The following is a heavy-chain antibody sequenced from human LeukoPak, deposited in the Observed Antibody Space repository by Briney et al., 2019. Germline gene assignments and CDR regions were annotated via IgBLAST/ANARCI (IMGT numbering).Heavy chain of an antibody. D-gene: IGHD7-27*01. CDR1: GGSISSYY. V-gene: IGHV4-59*08. J-gene: IGHJ4*02. CDR2: IYYSGST. CDR3: ARGFRGDNFDY. Sequence: SETLSLTCTVSGGSISSYYWGWIRQPPGKGLERIGYIYYSGSTNYNPSLKSRVTISVDTSKNRFSLKLSSVTAADTAVYFCARGFRGDNFDYWGQGTLVTVSS.